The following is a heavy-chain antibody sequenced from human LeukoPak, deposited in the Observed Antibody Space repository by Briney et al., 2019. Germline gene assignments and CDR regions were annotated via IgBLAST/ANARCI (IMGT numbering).Heavy chain of an antibody. J-gene: IGHJ4*02. D-gene: IGHD1-26*01. V-gene: IGHV3-21*01. CDR1: GFTFSSYP. Sequence: GGSLRLSCAASGFTFSSYPINWVRQAPGKGLEWVSSIGTSSSSIYYADSVKGRFTISRDNAKSSLYLQMNSLRAEDTAVYYCARVSGSYSYNPDPELDYWGQGTLVTVSS. CDR2: IGTSSSSI. CDR3: ARVSGSYSYNPDPELDY.